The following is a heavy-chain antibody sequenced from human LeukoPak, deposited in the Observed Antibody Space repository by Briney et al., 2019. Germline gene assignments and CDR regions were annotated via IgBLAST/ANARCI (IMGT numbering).Heavy chain of an antibody. D-gene: IGHD1-26*01. V-gene: IGHV1-2*02. Sequence: ASVKVSCKASGYTFTDYYIHWARQAPGQGLEWMAWINPKYADDGTYAQKFQGRVTVTKDTSTNTAYMELRSLTSDDTAIYYCVRGVGAPNWFDPWGQGTLVSVSS. CDR2: INPKYADDG. CDR1: GYTFTDYY. J-gene: IGHJ5*02. CDR3: VRGVGAPNWFDP.